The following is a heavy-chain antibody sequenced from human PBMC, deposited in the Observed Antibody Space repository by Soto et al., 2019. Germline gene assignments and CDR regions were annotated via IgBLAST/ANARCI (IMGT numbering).Heavy chain of an antibody. V-gene: IGHV1-2*04. D-gene: IGHD2-8*01. CDR2: INPKSGGT. Sequence: ASVKVSCKASGYSFTDYHIHWVQQAPGQGLEWLGRINPKSGGTSTAQKFQGWVTMTTDTSISTASMELTRLTSDDTAIYYCARGDSTDCSNGVCSFFYNHDMDVWGQGTTVTVSS. CDR3: ARGDSTDCSNGVCSFFYNHDMDV. CDR1: GYSFTDYH. J-gene: IGHJ6*02.